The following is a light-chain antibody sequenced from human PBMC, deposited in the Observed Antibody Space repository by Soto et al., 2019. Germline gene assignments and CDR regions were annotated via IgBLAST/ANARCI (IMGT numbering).Light chain of an antibody. CDR2: GAS. CDR3: QQYGYIPRT. V-gene: IGKV3-20*01. CDR1: GGVSSN. J-gene: IGKJ1*01. Sequence: EIVMTESPATLSVSPGERASLSCRASGGVSSNLAWYQQKPGQAPRLLIYGASSRATGIPDRFSGSGSGTDFTLTISRLEPEDFAVYYCQQYGYIPRTFGQGTKVDIK.